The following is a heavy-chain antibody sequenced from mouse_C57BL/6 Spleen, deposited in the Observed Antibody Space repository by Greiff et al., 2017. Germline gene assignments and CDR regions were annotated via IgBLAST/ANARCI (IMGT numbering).Heavy chain of an antibody. CDR3: ARHEDGEDSSGYDYAMDD. D-gene: IGHD3-2*02. V-gene: IGHV1-62-2*01. CDR1: GYTFTEYT. Sequence: VQLQQSGAELVKPGASVKLSCKASGYTFTEYTIHWVKQRSGQGLGWIGWFYPGSGSITYNENFKDKATLTADKSSSTGYMELSRLTSEDSAVYFCARHEDGEDSSGYDYAMDDWGQGTSGTVSS. J-gene: IGHJ4*01. CDR2: FYPGSGSI.